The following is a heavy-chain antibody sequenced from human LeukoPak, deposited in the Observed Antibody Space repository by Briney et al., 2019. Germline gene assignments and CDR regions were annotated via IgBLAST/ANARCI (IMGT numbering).Heavy chain of an antibody. D-gene: IGHD1-26*01. V-gene: IGHV3-30*02. J-gene: IGHJ6*03. CDR1: GFTSSSYG. CDR3: AKGRGWEASYYYYYMDV. Sequence: GGSLRLSCAASGFTSSSYGIHWVRQAPGKGLEWVAFIRYDGSNKYYTDSVKGRFTISRDNSKNTLYLQMNSLRAEDTAVYYCAKGRGWEASYYYYYMDVWGKGTTVTISS. CDR2: IRYDGSNK.